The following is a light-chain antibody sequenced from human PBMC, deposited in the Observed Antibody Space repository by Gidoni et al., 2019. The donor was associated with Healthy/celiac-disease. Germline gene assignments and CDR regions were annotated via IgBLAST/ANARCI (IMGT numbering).Light chain of an antibody. CDR2: LGS. J-gene: IGKJ4*01. V-gene: IGKV2-28*01. CDR3: MKALQTHAT. Sequence: DILMTQSPLSLPVTPGEPASITCRSSQSLLHSNGYNYLDWYLQKPGQSPQLMIYLGSNRASGVPDRFSGSGSGTDCTLKISRVEVEDVGVYYCMKALQTHATFGGGTKVEIK. CDR1: QSLLHSNGYNY.